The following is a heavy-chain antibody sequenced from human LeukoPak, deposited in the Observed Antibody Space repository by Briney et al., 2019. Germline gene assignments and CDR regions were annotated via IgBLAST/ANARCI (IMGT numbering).Heavy chain of an antibody. CDR2: ISANGGFI. J-gene: IGHJ3*02. CDR1: GFNFDDYA. CDR3: TKEVQRWHSYFYRPSYALDI. D-gene: IGHD3-22*01. Sequence: GGSLRLSCAVSGFNFDDYAIHWVRQGPGKGLEWVAGISANGGFISYGESVKGRFTISRDNPRNSVFLQMNFLRAEDMAMYFCTKEVQRWHSYFYRPSYALDIWGQGKIVSVSS. V-gene: IGHV3-9*03.